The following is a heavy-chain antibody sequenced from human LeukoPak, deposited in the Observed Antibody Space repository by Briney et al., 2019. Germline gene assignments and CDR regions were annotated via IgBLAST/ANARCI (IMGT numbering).Heavy chain of an antibody. D-gene: IGHD3-22*01. V-gene: IGHV4-4*02. CDR2: MYLSGTT. CDR1: GDSINSLDL. J-gene: IGHJ4*02. CDR3: AGLVGRYSSGLYYYYFDY. Sequence: PSETLSLTCTVSGDSINSLDLWSWVRQPPGKGLEWIGEMYLSGTTHSNPFVKSRVTISIDKSKNQFFLNLSSVTAADTAVYYYAGLVGRYSSGLYYYYFDYWGQGTLVTVSS.